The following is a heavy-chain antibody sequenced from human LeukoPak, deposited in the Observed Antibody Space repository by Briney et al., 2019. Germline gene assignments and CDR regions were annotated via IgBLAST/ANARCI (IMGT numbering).Heavy chain of an antibody. CDR1: GFTVSSNY. CDR2: IYSGGST. CDR3: ATHGYSSGWYYRFDYYYGMDV. V-gene: IGHV3-53*01. Sequence: GWSLRLSCAASGFTVSSNYMSWVRQAPGKGLEWVSVIYSGGSTYYADSVKGRFTISRDNSKNTLYLQMNSLRAEDTAVYYCATHGYSSGWYYRFDYYYGMDVWGKGTTVTVSS. D-gene: IGHD6-19*01. J-gene: IGHJ6*04.